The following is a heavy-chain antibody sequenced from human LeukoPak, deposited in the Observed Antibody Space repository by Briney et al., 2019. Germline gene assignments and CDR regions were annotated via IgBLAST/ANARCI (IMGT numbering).Heavy chain of an antibody. CDR3: AKEGNDYGDYVFDS. V-gene: IGHV3-23*01. D-gene: IGHD4-17*01. CDR2: ISASGGGT. CDR1: GLTFSSYA. Sequence: TGGSLRLSCAASGLTFSSYAMSWVRQAPGKGLEWVSDISASGGGTYYADSVKGRFTISRDNSKKTLYLRMNSLRAEDTALYYCAKEGNDYGDYVFDSWGQGTLVTVSS. J-gene: IGHJ5*01.